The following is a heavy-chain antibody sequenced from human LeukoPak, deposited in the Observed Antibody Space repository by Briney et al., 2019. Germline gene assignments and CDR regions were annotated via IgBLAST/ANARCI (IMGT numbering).Heavy chain of an antibody. J-gene: IGHJ4*02. CDR2: IRGNGGST. CDR3: ARDLQPTLWSNSDY. D-gene: IGHD1-1*01. Sequence: PGGSLRLSCSASGFTFSTYTMHWVRQAPGKGLEYVSGIRGNGGSTFYADSVKGRFSISRDNAKNSLYLQMNSLRAEDTAVYYCARDLQPTLWSNSDYWGQGTLVTVSS. V-gene: IGHV3-64*04. CDR1: GFTFSTYT.